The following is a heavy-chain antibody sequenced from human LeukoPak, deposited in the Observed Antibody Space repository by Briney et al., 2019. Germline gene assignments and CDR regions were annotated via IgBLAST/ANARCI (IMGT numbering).Heavy chain of an antibody. D-gene: IGHD3-10*01. J-gene: IGHJ4*02. V-gene: IGHV3-30*03. CDR1: GFTFSSYG. CDR3: ARDRYYYYGSFDL. Sequence: PGGSLRLSCAASGFTFSSYGMHWVRQAPGKGLEWVASISYDGSIKDYADSVKGRFTISRDNSKNTMYIQMNSLRSEDTAIYYCARDRYYYYGSFDLWGQGTLVTVSS. CDR2: ISYDGSIK.